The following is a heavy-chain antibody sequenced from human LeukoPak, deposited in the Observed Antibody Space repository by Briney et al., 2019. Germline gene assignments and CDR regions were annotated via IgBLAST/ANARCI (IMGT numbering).Heavy chain of an antibody. D-gene: IGHD3-22*01. V-gene: IGHV1-46*01. J-gene: IGHJ4*02. CDR1: EYTFTNYY. Sequence: GASVTVSFTASEYTFTNYYIHWVRQAPGQGLEWMGIVNPRGGSTVYAQKLQARVTLTRDTSTTTAYMELSSLRSEDTAIYYGARDASITMIPNLGFDFWGQGTLVSVSS. CDR3: ARDASITMIPNLGFDF. CDR2: VNPRGGST.